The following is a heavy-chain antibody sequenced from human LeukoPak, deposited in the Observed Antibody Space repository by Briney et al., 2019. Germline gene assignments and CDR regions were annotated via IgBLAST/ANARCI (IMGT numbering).Heavy chain of an antibody. CDR1: GFSFSNYA. CDR3: ARDSASAAVYYFDY. CDR2: ISTDGRDK. J-gene: IGHJ4*02. Sequence: GRSLRLSCAASGFSFSNYAMHWVRQTPGEGLVWVAVISTDGRDKHYADSVKGRSTISRDNSKSTLYLQMNSLRAEDTAVYYCARDSASAAVYYFDYWGQGTLVTVSS. V-gene: IGHV3-30*04. D-gene: IGHD6-13*01.